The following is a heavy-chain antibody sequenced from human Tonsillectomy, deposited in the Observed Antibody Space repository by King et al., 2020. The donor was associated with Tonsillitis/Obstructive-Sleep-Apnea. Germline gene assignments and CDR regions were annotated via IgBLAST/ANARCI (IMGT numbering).Heavy chain of an antibody. CDR1: GGPFSGYA. D-gene: IGHD2-2*02. CDR3: ARDAGYCTTTSCYKPLDY. J-gene: IGHJ4*02. V-gene: IGHV1-69*09. CDR2: IIPIFNIA. Sequence: VQLVESVAEVKKPGSSVKVSCKASGGPFSGYAINWVRQAPGQGLEWMGRIIPIFNIANYAQKFQGRVTITADKSTSTAYMELNSLRSEDTAMYYCARDAGYCTTTSCYKPLDYWGQGTLVTVSS.